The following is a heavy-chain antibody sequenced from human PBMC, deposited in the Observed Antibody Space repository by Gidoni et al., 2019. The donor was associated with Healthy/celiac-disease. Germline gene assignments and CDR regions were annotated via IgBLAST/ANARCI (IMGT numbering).Heavy chain of an antibody. CDR1: GFTFDDYA. V-gene: IGHV3-9*03. D-gene: IGHD6-19*01. CDR3: AKGFYSGYSSGSVDY. J-gene: IGHJ4*02. Sequence: EVQLVESGGGLVQPGRSLRLSCAAAGFTFDDYAMHWVRQAPGKGLEWVSGISWNSGGLGYADSVKGRFTIYRDNAKKSLYLKMNSLRAEDMALYYCAKGFYSGYSSGSVDYWGQGTLVTVSS. CDR2: ISWNSGGL.